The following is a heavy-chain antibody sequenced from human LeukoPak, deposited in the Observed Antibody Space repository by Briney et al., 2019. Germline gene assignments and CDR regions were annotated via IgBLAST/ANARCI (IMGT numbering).Heavy chain of an antibody. V-gene: IGHV1-69*04. Sequence: SVKVSCKASGGTFSSYAISWVRQAPGQGLEWMGGIIPILCIANYAQKFQGRVTITADKSTSTAYMELSSLRSEDTAVYYCATATYYDILTGYYNVNYFDYWGQGTLVTVSS. CDR3: ATATYYDILTGYYNVNYFDY. J-gene: IGHJ4*02. D-gene: IGHD3-9*01. CDR2: IIPILCIA. CDR1: GGTFSSYA.